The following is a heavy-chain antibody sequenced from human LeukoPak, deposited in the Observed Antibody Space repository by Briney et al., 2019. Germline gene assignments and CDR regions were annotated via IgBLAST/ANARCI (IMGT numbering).Heavy chain of an antibody. J-gene: IGHJ6*03. V-gene: IGHV4-39*01. Sequence: PSETLSLTCTVSGASISSSDRYWGWIRQPPGKGLEWIGSIYYSGITYHNPSLKSRVTISVDTSNNQFSLKLNSVTAADTAVYYCARHLGQWLVQGGYYYYYMDVWGKGTTVTISS. CDR3: ARHLGQWLVQGGYYYYYMDV. CDR1: GASISSSDRY. CDR2: IYYSGIT. D-gene: IGHD6-19*01.